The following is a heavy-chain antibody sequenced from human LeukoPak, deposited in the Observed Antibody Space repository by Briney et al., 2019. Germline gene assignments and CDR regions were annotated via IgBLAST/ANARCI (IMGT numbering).Heavy chain of an antibody. Sequence: RGGSLQISCKGSGYIFTSYWIGWARQVPGKGLEWMGIIYPGDSDTRYSPSFQGQVTISADKSISTAYLQWRSLKASDTAMYFCARSLTARGSYALWGQGTLVTASS. CDR2: IYPGDSDT. J-gene: IGHJ4*02. V-gene: IGHV5-51*01. D-gene: IGHD1-26*01. CDR3: ARSLTARGSYAL. CDR1: GYIFTSYW.